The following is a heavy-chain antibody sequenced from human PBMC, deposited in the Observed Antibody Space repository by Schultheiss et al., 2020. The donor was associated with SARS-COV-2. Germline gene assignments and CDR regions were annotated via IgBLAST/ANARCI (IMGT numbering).Heavy chain of an antibody. Sequence: GGSLRLSCTASGFTFGDYAMSWVRQAPGKGLEWVSVIYSGGSTHYADSVKGRFTVSRDNSKNTLYLQMNSLRAEDTAVYYCARGEFCSGGACYSGLFDSWGQGTLVTVSS. CDR1: GFTFGDYA. CDR3: ARGEFCSGGACYSGLFDS. D-gene: IGHD2-15*01. CDR2: IYSGGST. J-gene: IGHJ4*02. V-gene: IGHV3-66*01.